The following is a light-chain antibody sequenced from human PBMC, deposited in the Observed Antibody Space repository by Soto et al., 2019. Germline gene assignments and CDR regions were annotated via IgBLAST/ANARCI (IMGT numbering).Light chain of an antibody. CDR3: QQANSFTLT. CDR1: DSVLYGPNNENY. Sequence: EIVTTQSPDSLAVSLGARATLNCRSSDSVLYGPNNENYLAWFQQKAGQPPKVLIYWASTRESGVPERLSGSGSGTDLTITISSLQNEDFETYYCQQANSFTLTFGGGTKVDIK. J-gene: IGKJ4*01. CDR2: WAS. V-gene: IGKV4-1*01.